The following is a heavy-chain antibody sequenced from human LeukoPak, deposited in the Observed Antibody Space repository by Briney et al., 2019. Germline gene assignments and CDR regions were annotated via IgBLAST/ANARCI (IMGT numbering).Heavy chain of an antibody. Sequence: PGGSLRLSCTVSGFTFSGYTMHWVRQAPGKGLEWVSSISSSGLYIYFADSLKGRFTISRDNAKNSLYLQVNSLRAEDTAVYYCARAFEPDYFDYWGQGTLVTVSS. CDR2: ISSSGLYI. CDR3: ARAFEPDYFDY. J-gene: IGHJ4*02. V-gene: IGHV3-21*01. D-gene: IGHD1-14*01. CDR1: GFTFSGYT.